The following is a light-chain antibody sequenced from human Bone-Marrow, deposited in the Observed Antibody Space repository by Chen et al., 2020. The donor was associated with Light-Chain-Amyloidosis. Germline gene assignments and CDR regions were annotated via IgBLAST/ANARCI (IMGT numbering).Light chain of an antibody. CDR1: NIGSTS. CDR3: QVWDRSSDRPV. V-gene: IGLV3-21*02. CDR2: YDS. J-gene: IGLJ3*02. Sequence: SYVLTQPSSVSVAPGQTATIACGGNNIGSTSVHWYQQTPGQAPLLVVYYDSDRPSGIPERLSGSNSRNTATLTISRVEAGDEADYYCQVWDRSSDRPVFGGGTKLTVL.